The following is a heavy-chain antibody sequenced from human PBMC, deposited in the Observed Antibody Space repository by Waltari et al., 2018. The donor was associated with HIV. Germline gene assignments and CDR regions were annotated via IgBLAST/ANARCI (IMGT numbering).Heavy chain of an antibody. CDR3: ARPNDFSGPSNWYFDL. CDR2: IIPIFGTA. J-gene: IGHJ2*01. Sequence: QVQLVQSGAEVKKPGSSVKVSCKASGGTFSGYAISWVRQARGQGLEWMGGIIPIFGTANYAQKFQGRVTITADESTSTAYMELSSLRSEDTAVYYCARPNDFSGPSNWYFDLWGRGTLVTVSS. D-gene: IGHD3-3*01. V-gene: IGHV1-69*12. CDR1: GGTFSGYA.